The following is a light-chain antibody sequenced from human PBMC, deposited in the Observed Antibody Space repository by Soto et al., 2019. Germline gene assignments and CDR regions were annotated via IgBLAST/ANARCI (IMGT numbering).Light chain of an antibody. J-gene: IGKJ4*01. CDR3: QQRSNLAMT. CDR2: DAS. CDR1: QSVSSF. Sequence: EIVLTQSPATLSLSPGERATLSCRASQSVSSFLAWYQQRPGQAPRLLIYDASNRATGIPARFSGGGSGTNLPLTLSRLGPEDFSNYFCQQRSNLAMTFGGGTKVEIK. V-gene: IGKV3-11*01.